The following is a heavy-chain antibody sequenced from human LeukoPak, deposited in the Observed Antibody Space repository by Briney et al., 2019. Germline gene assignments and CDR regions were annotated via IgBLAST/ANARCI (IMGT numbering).Heavy chain of an antibody. J-gene: IGHJ3*02. CDR3: ARSYGDYALGAFDI. CDR2: ISSSSSYL. D-gene: IGHD4-17*01. CDR1: GFTFSSYS. Sequence: PGGSLRLSCAASGFTFSSYSMNWVRQAPGKGLEWVSSISSSSSYLYYADSVKGRFTISRDNAKNSLYLQMNSLRAEDTAVYYCARSYGDYALGAFDIWGQGTMVTVSS. V-gene: IGHV3-21*01.